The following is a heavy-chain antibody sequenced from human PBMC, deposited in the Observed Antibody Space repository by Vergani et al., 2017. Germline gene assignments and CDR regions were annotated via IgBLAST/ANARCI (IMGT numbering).Heavy chain of an antibody. CDR1: GFTFSSYG. Sequence: QVQLVESGGGVVQPGMSLRLSCAASGFTFSSYGMHWVRQAPGKGLEWVAVISYDGSNKYYADSVKGRFTISRDNSKNTLYLQMNSLRAEDTAVYCCAKDLHCSSTSCSRSYYYYGMDVWGQGTTVTVSS. V-gene: IGHV3-30*18. D-gene: IGHD2-2*01. CDR2: ISYDGSNK. CDR3: AKDLHCSSTSCSRSYYYYGMDV. J-gene: IGHJ6*02.